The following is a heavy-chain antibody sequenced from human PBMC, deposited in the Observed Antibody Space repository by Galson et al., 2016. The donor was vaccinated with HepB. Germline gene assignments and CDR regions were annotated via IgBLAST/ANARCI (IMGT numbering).Heavy chain of an antibody. CDR3: AKDVGKSVGTIAY. CDR1: GFTFGNYA. J-gene: IGHJ4*02. D-gene: IGHD5/OR15-5a*01. V-gene: IGHV3-9*01. CDR2: ISWNTGNQ. Sequence: SLRLSCAGSGFTFGNYAMHWVRQPPGKGLEWVSGISWNTGNQVYADSVRGRFTISRDNAKNSLYLQMNSLRAEDTALYYCAKDVGKSVGTIAYWGQGALVLVSS.